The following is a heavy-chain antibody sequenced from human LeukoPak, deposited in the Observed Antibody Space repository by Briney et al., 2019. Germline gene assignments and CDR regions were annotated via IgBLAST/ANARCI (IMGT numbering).Heavy chain of an antibody. V-gene: IGHV4-34*01. Sequence: SETLSLTCAVYGGSFSGYYWSWIRQPPGKGLEWIGEINHSGSTNYNPSLKSRVTISVDTSKNQFSLKLSSVTAADTAVYYCARHQSIGRGSFGYWGQGTLVTVSS. D-gene: IGHD1-26*01. CDR3: ARHQSIGRGSFGY. CDR2: INHSGST. CDR1: GGSFSGYY. J-gene: IGHJ4*02.